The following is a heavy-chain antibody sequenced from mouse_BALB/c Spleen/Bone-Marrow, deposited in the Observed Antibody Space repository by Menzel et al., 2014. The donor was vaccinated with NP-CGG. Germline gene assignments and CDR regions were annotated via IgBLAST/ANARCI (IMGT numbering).Heavy chain of an antibody. J-gene: IGHJ4*01. Sequence: QVQLKQSGAELVRPGVSVKISCKGSGYTFTDYAMHWVKQSHAKSLEWIGVISTYYGDASYNQKFKGKATMTVDKSSSTAYMELARLTSEDSAIYYCARRADSSSYVDAMDYWGQGASITVSS. V-gene: IGHV1S137*01. D-gene: IGHD3-2*01. CDR1: GYTFTDYA. CDR2: ISTYYGDA. CDR3: ARRADSSSYVDAMDY.